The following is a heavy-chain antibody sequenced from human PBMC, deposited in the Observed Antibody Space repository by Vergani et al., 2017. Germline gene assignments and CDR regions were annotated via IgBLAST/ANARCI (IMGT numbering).Heavy chain of an antibody. V-gene: IGHV4-59*11. Sequence: QVQLQESGPGLVKSSETLFLTCSVSFYSIRNLYCNWIRQPPGKELEWIGYMYHSGSTNYNPSLETRVTISGDTSKNQFSLKLNSVTAADTAVYYCGRVADFYGLGSRLLDLWGQGILVTVSS. D-gene: IGHD3-10*01. CDR3: GRVADFYGLGSRLLDL. CDR1: FYSIRNLY. J-gene: IGHJ5*02. CDR2: MYHSGST.